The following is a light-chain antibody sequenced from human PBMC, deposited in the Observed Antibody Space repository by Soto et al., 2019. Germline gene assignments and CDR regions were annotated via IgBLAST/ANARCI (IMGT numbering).Light chain of an antibody. Sequence: EIVLTQSPGTLSLSPGERATLSCRASQSVSSSYLAWYQQKPGQAPRLLMYDASSRATGIPDRFSGSGSGTDFTLTISRLETEDFAVYYCQQYGNSLISFGQGPRLEIK. V-gene: IGKV3-20*01. CDR2: DAS. CDR3: QQYGNSLIS. CDR1: QSVSSSY. J-gene: IGKJ5*01.